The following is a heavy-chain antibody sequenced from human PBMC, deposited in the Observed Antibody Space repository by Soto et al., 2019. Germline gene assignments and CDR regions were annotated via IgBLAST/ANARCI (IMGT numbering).Heavy chain of an antibody. CDR2: LTGSSSNI. CDR1: GFSFRNYA. J-gene: IGHJ6*02. CDR3: APVPAASSYYNTDV. Sequence: PGGSLRLSCAASGFSFRNYAMSWVRQAPGKGLEWISTLTGSSSNIYYADSVQGRFTISRDNSKNTLYLEMNNLRAEDTAIYYCAPVPAASSYYNTDVWGQGTTVTVSS. V-gene: IGHV3-23*01. D-gene: IGHD2-2*01.